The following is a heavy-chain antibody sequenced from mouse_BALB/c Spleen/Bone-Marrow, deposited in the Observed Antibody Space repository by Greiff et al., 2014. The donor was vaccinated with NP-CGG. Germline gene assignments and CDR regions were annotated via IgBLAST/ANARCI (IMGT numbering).Heavy chain of an antibody. J-gene: IGHJ4*01. D-gene: IGHD3-3*01. V-gene: IGHV1-34*02. CDR1: GYTFTGYW. CDR2: IYPKHDGT. CDR3: AYGTNCYAMDY. Sequence: VQLQESGTELVKPGASVKISCKTSGYTFTGYWMHWVKQRHGKSLGWIGVIYPKHDGTSYNQKFKGKATLTVDKSSSTAYMELHSLTSEDSAVYYYAYGTNCYAMDYWGQGTSVTVSS.